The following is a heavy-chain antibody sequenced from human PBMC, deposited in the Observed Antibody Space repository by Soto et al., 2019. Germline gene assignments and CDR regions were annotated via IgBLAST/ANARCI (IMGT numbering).Heavy chain of an antibody. CDR3: ARDRTTVTSDAFAF. CDR1: GFTFSSYS. J-gene: IGHJ3*01. D-gene: IGHD4-17*01. Sequence: GGSLRLSCAASGFTFSSYSINWVRQPPEKGLEWVSSISSSRSYINYADSGKGRFTISRDHTKNSLYLQMNSLGAEDTAVYYCARDRTTVTSDAFAFWGQGTMVTVSS. CDR2: ISSSRSYI. V-gene: IGHV3-21*01.